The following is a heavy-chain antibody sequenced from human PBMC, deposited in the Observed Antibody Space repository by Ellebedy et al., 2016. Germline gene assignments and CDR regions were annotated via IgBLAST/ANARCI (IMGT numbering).Heavy chain of an antibody. CDR2: INPGERN. Sequence: SETLSLTCAVYGGSFSGYFWTWIRQPPGKGLEWIGEINPGERNNYNPSLKSRVTISADTSKNHFSLTLASVPAADTAVYYCASVGYYRETTAYYRNEGFDFWGQGILVTVSS. D-gene: IGHD3-9*01. J-gene: IGHJ4*02. CDR1: GGSFSGYF. V-gene: IGHV4-34*01. CDR3: ASVGYYRETTAYYRNEGFDF.